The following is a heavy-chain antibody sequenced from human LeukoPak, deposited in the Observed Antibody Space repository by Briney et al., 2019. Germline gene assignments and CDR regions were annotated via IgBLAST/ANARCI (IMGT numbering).Heavy chain of an antibody. V-gene: IGHV1-8*01. D-gene: IGHD1-26*01. Sequence: ASVKVSCKASGYTFTSYDINWVRQATGQGLEGMGWMNPNSGNTGDAQKFQGRVTMTRNTSRSTAYMELNSLRSEDTAVYYCAVMGATTTRIDYWGQGTLVTVSS. J-gene: IGHJ4*02. CDR1: GYTFTSYD. CDR3: AVMGATTTRIDY. CDR2: MNPNSGNT.